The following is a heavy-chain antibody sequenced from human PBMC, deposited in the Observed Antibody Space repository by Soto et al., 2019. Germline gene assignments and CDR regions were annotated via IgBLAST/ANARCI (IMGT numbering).Heavy chain of an antibody. D-gene: IGHD3-3*01. J-gene: IGHJ6*02. CDR2: IYYSGST. CDR1: CGSISSSIYY. CDR3: ASSLYYDFWSGYYDYYYGMDV. V-gene: IGHV4-39*01. Sequence: SATLSLTCTVPCGSISSSIYYWAWIRQPPGTGLEWIGSIYYSGSTYYNPSLKSRVTISVDTSKNQFSLKLSSVTAADTAVYYCASSLYYDFWSGYYDYYYGMDVWGQGTTVT.